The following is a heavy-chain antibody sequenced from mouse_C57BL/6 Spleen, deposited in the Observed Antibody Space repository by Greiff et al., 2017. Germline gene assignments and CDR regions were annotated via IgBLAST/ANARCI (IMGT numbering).Heavy chain of an antibody. D-gene: IGHD3-3*01. CDR2: IWSGGST. CDR1: GFSLTSYG. Sequence: VQLQQSGPGLVQPSQSLSITCTVSGFSLTSYGVHWFRQSPGKGLEWLGVIWSGGSTDYNAAFISRLSISKDNSKSQVFFKMNSLQADDTAIYYCARNEVGARDMDYWGQGTSVTVSS. CDR3: ARNEVGARDMDY. J-gene: IGHJ4*01. V-gene: IGHV2-2*01.